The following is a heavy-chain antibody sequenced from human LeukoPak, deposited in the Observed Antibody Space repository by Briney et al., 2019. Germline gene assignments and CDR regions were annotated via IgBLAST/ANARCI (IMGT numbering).Heavy chain of an antibody. CDR2: IIPIFGTA. Sequence: SVKVSCKASGGTFSSYAISWVRQAPGHGLEWMGGIIPIFGTANYAQKFQGRVTITADESTSTAYMELSSLRSEDTAVYYCARASSGRGGAFDIWGQGTMVTVSS. J-gene: IGHJ3*02. CDR3: ARASSGRGGAFDI. D-gene: IGHD6-19*01. V-gene: IGHV1-69*13. CDR1: GGTFSSYA.